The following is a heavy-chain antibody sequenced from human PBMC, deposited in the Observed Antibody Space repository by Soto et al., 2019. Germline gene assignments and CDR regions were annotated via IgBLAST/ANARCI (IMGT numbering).Heavy chain of an antibody. V-gene: IGHV3-33*01. CDR1: GFTFSSYA. J-gene: IGHJ4*02. D-gene: IGHD2-15*01. Sequence: QVHLVESGGGVVQPGGSLRLSCAASGFTFSSYARHWVRQAPGKGLEWVAIIWFDGSNKYYADSVKGRFSISRDNSKNTLFLQMDSPRAEDTAVYYCARGQLPAATTDLDFWGQGTLVIVSS. CDR2: IWFDGSNK. CDR3: ARGQLPAATTDLDF.